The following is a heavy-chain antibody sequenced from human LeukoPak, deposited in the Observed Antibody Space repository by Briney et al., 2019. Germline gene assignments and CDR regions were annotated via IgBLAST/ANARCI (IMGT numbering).Heavy chain of an antibody. D-gene: IGHD2-2*01. V-gene: IGHV4-4*09. CDR1: GFTFSSYS. J-gene: IGHJ4*02. CDR2: IFPSGDT. Sequence: GSLRLSCAASGFTFSSYSMNWVRQAPGKGLEWIGYIFPSGDTYYIPSLRGRVTISADTSRNQFSLTLTSVTAGDTALYYCARLADSTIANYYLDSWGQGTLVTVSS. CDR3: ARLADSTIANYYLDS.